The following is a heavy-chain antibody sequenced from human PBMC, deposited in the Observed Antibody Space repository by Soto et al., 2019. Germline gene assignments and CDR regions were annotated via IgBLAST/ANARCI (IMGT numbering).Heavy chain of an antibody. Sequence: QVYLVQSGAEVKKPGSSVKISCKASGGIFSSNTINWVRQAAGHGLEWMGGIIPLFGTANYAEKFQGRVTITVDKSTKTEYMELTSLRSEDTAVYYCASKAACGGDCYAFDSWGQGTLVTVSS. D-gene: IGHD2-21*02. CDR3: ASKAACGGDCYAFDS. CDR2: IIPLFGTA. J-gene: IGHJ4*02. CDR1: GGIFSSNT. V-gene: IGHV1-69*06.